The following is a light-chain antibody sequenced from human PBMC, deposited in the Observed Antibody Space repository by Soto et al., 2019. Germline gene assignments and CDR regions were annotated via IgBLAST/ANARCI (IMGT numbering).Light chain of an antibody. CDR3: QHHNNWPPGT. CDR1: LSVGTN. Sequence: VMTQSPATLSVSPGERATLSCRASLSVGTNLAWYQQKPGQPPRLLIYGATTRATGIPVRFSGSGSGTDFTLTISSLQSEDFAVYYCQHHNNWPPGTFGQGTRMEIK. J-gene: IGKJ1*01. CDR2: GAT. V-gene: IGKV3-15*01.